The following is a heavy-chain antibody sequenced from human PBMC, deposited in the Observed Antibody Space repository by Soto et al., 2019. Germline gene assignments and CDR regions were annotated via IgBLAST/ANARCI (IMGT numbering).Heavy chain of an antibody. V-gene: IGHV4-34*01. D-gene: IGHD1-26*01. Sequence: STRRSLTCAVYGLPFIGYYCSWIRQSPGRGLEWIGEINHSGNTNYNPSLKSRVTMLVDTSKNQFSLSLSSVTAADTAVYYCANLIVFHSSYYHDYWGHGTLVTVSS. CDR3: ANLIVFHSSYYHDY. CDR1: GLPFIGYY. J-gene: IGHJ4*01. CDR2: INHSGNT.